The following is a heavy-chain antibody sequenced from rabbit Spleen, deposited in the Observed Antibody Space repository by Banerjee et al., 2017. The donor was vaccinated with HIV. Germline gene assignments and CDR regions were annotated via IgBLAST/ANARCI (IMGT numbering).Heavy chain of an antibody. Sequence: QSLEESGGDLVKPGASLTLTCKASGIDFSSYYYMCWVRQAPGKGLEWIACIYTSSGGTYYASWAKGRFTISKTSSTTVTLQMTSLTAADTATYFCARNLFISASPYFNLWGPGTLVTVS. CDR2: IYTSSGGT. CDR1: GIDFSSYYY. CDR3: ARNLFISASPYFNL. V-gene: IGHV1S40*01. J-gene: IGHJ4*01. D-gene: IGHD1-1*01.